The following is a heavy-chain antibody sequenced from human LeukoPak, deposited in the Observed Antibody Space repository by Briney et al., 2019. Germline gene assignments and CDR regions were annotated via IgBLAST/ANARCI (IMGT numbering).Heavy chain of an antibody. CDR2: INHSGST. CDR3: ARGSYYYGSGSYYNPFEPLSFLHYGMDV. J-gene: IGHJ6*02. V-gene: IGHV4-34*01. D-gene: IGHD3-10*01. CDR1: GGSFSGYY. Sequence: SETLSLTCAVYGGSFSGYYWSWIRQPPGKGLEWIGEINHSGSTNYNPSLKSRVTISVDTSKNQFSLKLSSVTAADTAVYYCARGSYYYGSGSYYNPFEPLSFLHYGMDVWGQGTTVTVSS.